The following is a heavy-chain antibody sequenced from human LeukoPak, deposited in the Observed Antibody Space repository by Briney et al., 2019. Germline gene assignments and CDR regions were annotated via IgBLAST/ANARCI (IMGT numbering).Heavy chain of an antibody. V-gene: IGHV1-69*13. CDR1: GGTFSSYA. CDR2: IIPIFGTA. Sequence: SVKVSCKASGGTFSSYAISWVRQAPGQGLEWMGGIIPIFGTANYARKFQGRVTITADESTSTAYMELSSLRSEDTAVYYCARTGIAASPQNWFDPWGQGTLVTVSS. J-gene: IGHJ5*02. CDR3: ARTGIAASPQNWFDP. D-gene: IGHD6-13*01.